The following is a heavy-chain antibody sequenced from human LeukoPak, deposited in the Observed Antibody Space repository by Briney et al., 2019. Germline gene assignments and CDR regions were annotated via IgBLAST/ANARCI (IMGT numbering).Heavy chain of an antibody. Sequence: ASVKVSCKASGYTFTSYAMHWVRQAPGQRLEWMGWINAGNGNTKYSQKFQGRVTITGDTSASTAYMELSSLRSEDTAVYYCARVYSSGWYYFDYWGQGTLVTVSS. J-gene: IGHJ4*02. CDR2: INAGNGNT. V-gene: IGHV1-3*01. D-gene: IGHD6-19*01. CDR1: GYTFTSYA. CDR3: ARVYSSGWYYFDY.